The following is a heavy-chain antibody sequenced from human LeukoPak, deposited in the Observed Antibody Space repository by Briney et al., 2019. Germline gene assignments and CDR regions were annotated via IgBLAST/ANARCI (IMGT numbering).Heavy chain of an antibody. CDR2: ISSSSSYI. Sequence: GGSLRLSCAASGFTFSSYSMNWVRQAPGKGLEWVSSISSSSSYIYYADSVKGRFTISRDNSKNTLYLQMNSLRAEDTAVYYCAKDPMGGSGWFKNWFDPWGQGTLVTVSS. CDR3: AKDPMGGSGWFKNWFDP. CDR1: GFTFSSYS. V-gene: IGHV3-21*04. D-gene: IGHD6-19*01. J-gene: IGHJ5*02.